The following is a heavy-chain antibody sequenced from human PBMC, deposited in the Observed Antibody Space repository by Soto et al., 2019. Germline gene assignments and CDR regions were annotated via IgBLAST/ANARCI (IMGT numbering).Heavy chain of an antibody. CDR1: GYTFTSYG. J-gene: IGHJ4*02. CDR2: ISAYNGNT. CDR3: ARDPGLGYCSGGRCMVDY. Sequence: QVQLVQSGAEVKKPGASVKVSCKASGYTFTSYGISWVRQAPGQGLEWMGWISAYNGNTNYAQKLQGRVTMTTDTATSTAYMELRSLRSDDTAVYYCARDPGLGYCSGGRCMVDYWGQGTLVTVSS. V-gene: IGHV1-18*01. D-gene: IGHD2-15*01.